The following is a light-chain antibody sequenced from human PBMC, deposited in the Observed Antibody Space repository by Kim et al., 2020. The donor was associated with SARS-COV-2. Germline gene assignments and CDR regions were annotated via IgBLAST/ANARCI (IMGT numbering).Light chain of an antibody. CDR3: QTWDSSGV. CDR1: KLGDKY. V-gene: IGLV3-1*01. J-gene: IGLJ2*01. CDR2: RDS. Sequence: SYELTQPPSVSVSPGQTASITCSGDKLGDKYTCWYQQKPGQSPVLVIYRDSRRPSGIPERFSGSNSGNTATLTISGTQAMDEADYYCQTWDSSGVFGGGTQRAV.